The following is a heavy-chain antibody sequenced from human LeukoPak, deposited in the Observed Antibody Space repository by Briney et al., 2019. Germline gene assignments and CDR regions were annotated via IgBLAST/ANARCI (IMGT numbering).Heavy chain of an antibody. CDR2: VSYDGSNK. CDR3: AKVYLAVTDYYYMDV. Sequence: PGGSLRLSCAASGFTFSSYGMHWVRQAPGKGLEWVAVVSYDGSNKYYADSVKGRFTISRDNSKNTLYLQMNSLRAEDTAVYYCAKVYLAVTDYYYMDVWGKGTTVTVSS. D-gene: IGHD2-21*02. CDR1: GFTFSSYG. J-gene: IGHJ6*03. V-gene: IGHV3-30*18.